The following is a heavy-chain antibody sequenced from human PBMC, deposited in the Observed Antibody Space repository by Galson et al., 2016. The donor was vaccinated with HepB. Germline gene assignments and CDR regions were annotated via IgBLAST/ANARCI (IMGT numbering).Heavy chain of an antibody. Sequence: SLRLSCAASGFPFSRYWMSWVRQAPGTGLEWLANIERDGSEENYVDSVRGRFTISRDNAKRLLYLQMNSLRVEDTAVYYCTRDYDHFGASPMGAQGTLVTVSS. CDR1: GFPFSRYW. D-gene: IGHD4/OR15-4a*01. CDR2: IERDGSEE. J-gene: IGHJ4*02. CDR3: TRDYDHFGASPM. V-gene: IGHV3-7*01.